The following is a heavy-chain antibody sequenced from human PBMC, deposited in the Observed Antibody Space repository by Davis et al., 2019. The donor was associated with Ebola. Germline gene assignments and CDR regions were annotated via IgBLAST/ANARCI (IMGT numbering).Heavy chain of an antibody. CDR2: INHSGST. CDR3: ARVYCSGGSCYGYAFDI. CDR1: GGSFSGYY. D-gene: IGHD2-15*01. J-gene: IGHJ3*02. V-gene: IGHV4-34*01. Sequence: GSLRLSCAVYGGSFSGYYWSWIRQPPGKGLEWIGEINHSGSTNYNPSLKSRVTISVDTSKNQFSLKLSSVTAADTAVYYCARVYCSGGSCYGYAFDIWGQGTMVTVSS.